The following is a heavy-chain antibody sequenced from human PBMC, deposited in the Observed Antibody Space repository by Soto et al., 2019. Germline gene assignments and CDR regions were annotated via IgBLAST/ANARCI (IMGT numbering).Heavy chain of an antibody. V-gene: IGHV1-69*06. Sequence: GASVKVSCKASGGTFSSYAISWVRQAPGQGLEWMGGIIPIFGTANYAQKFQGRVAITADKSTSTAYMELSSLRSEDTAVYYCARDRGYSSSSRGPYYSDYWGQGTLVTVSS. D-gene: IGHD6-6*01. J-gene: IGHJ4*02. CDR1: GGTFSSYA. CDR2: IIPIFGTA. CDR3: ARDRGYSSSSRGPYYSDY.